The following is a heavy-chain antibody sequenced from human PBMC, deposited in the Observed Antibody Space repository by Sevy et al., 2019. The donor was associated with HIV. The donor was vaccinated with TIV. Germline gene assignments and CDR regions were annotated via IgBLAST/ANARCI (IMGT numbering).Heavy chain of an antibody. CDR1: GFTVSSNY. V-gene: IGHV3-53*01. D-gene: IGHD1-7*01. Sequence: GGSLRLSCAASGFTVSSNYMSWVRQAPGKGLEWVSVIYSGGSTYYEDSVKGRFTISRDNSKNTLYLQMNSLRAEDTAVYYCARLAKLRSFDPWGQGTLVTVSS. CDR3: ARLAKLRSFDP. CDR2: IYSGGST. J-gene: IGHJ5*02.